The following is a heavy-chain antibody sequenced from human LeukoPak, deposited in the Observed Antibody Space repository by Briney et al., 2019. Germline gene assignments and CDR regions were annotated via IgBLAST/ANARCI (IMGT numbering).Heavy chain of an antibody. CDR3: ARLGVKIVRGVSLKRSGGHWFDP. CDR2: VYYDDSGT. V-gene: IGHV5-51*01. D-gene: IGHD3-10*01. Sequence: GEPLKISCKGGGYSFTNYWIVWVRQMPRKGLELMGFVYYDDSGTQYSPSFQSQVSISVDKSISTVYLQWSALKASHTAIYYCARLGVKIVRGVSLKRSGGHWFDPWGQGTLVTVSS. CDR1: GYSFTNYW. J-gene: IGHJ5*02.